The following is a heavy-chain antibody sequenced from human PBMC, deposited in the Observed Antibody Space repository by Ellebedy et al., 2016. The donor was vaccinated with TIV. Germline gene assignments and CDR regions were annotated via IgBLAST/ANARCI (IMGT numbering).Heavy chain of an antibody. CDR2: IWYDESNE. V-gene: IGHV3-33*01. D-gene: IGHD2-15*01. J-gene: IGHJ4*02. CDR3: AVVDFC. CDR1: GFTFSSYG. Sequence: GESLKISCAASGFTFSSYGMHWVRQAPGKGLEWVAVIWYDESNEYYADSVKGRFTISRDNSKNTLYLQMNSLRVEDTAIYYCAVVDFCWGQGTLVTVSS.